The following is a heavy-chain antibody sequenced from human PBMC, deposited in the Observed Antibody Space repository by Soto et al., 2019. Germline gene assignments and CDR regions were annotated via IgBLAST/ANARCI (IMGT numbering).Heavy chain of an antibody. CDR1: GYTFTTYG. J-gene: IGHJ6*02. CDR2: ISAYNGNT. V-gene: IGHV1-18*01. D-gene: IGHD2-15*01. CDR3: ARGPRCSGGSCYTGGYYYYGMDV. Sequence: QVQLMQSGAEVKKPGASVKVSCKASGYTFTTYGIIWVRQAPGQGLEWMGWISAYNGNTNYAQKLQGRVTMTTDTSTRTAYMELRSLTSDDTAVYYCARGPRCSGGSCYTGGYYYYGMDVWGQGTTVTVSS.